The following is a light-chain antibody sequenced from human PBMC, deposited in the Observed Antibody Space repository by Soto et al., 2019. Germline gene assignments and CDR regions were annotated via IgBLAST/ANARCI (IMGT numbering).Light chain of an antibody. V-gene: IGKV3-20*01. CDR2: GAS. J-gene: IGKJ5*01. CDR1: QTVRSSS. Sequence: LWPQSPGTRSLSPVSRSALSVLSLQTVRSSSLAWYQQKPGQAHRLLIFGASTRAAGFPDRFSGSGSGTDFTLTISKVEPEDFAVYYCQQYGTPRSVTVGQGTQREIK. CDR3: QQYGTPRSVT.